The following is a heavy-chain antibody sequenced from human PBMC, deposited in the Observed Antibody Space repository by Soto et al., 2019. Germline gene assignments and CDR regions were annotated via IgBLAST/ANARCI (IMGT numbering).Heavy chain of an antibody. CDR3: AALPPEVIPYFDAFDI. CDR2: VVLGSGNT. Sequence: GASVRVSCKASGFTFTSSAVPTARQARGPRREWLGWVVLGSGNTNYTQNFQERVTITRDMSTSTAYMELSSLRSEDTAVYYWAALPPEVIPYFDAFDIWGQGTMVTVSS. V-gene: IGHV1-58*01. D-gene: IGHD3-16*02. J-gene: IGHJ3*02. CDR1: GFTFTSSA.